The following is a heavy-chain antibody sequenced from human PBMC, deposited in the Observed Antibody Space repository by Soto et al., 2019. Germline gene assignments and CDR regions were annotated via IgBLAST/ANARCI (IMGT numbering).Heavy chain of an antibody. V-gene: IGHV3-33*01. D-gene: IGHD1-1*01. J-gene: IGHJ5*02. CDR2: IWYDGSNK. CDR1: GFTFSSYG. CDR3: ARDTGDELEPAWFVP. Sequence: PGGSLRLSCAASGFTFSSYGMHWVRQAPGKGLEWVAVIWYDGSNKYYADSVKGRFTISRDNSKNTLYLQMNSLRAEDTAVYYCARDTGDELEPAWFVPWGQGTLVTVSS.